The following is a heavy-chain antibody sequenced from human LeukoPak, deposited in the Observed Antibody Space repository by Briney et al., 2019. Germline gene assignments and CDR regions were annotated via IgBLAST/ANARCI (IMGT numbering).Heavy chain of an antibody. CDR3: ARDIRTVRYNYFDY. CDR1: GGSISSGGYY. D-gene: IGHD2-8*01. V-gene: IGHV4-31*03. Sequence: SETLSLTCTVSGGSISSGGYYWSWIRQHPGKGLEWIGYIYYSGSTYYNPSLKSRVTISVDTSKNQFSLKLSSVTAVDTAVYYCARDIRTVRYNYFDYWGQGTLVTVSS. CDR2: IYYSGST. J-gene: IGHJ4*02.